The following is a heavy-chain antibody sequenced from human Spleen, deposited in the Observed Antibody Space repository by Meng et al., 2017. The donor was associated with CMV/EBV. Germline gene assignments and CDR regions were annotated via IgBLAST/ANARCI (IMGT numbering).Heavy chain of an antibody. J-gene: IGHJ4*02. Sequence: SETLSLTCTVSGSSINSISSGYYWGWIRQPPGKGLDWIGNIYYSGSTNYNPSLKSRVTISVDTSKKQFSLKLNSVTAADTAMYYCALGGGYVFWGQGTLVTVSS. CDR1: GSSINSISSGYY. CDR2: IYYSGST. V-gene: IGHV4-38-2*02. CDR3: ALGGGYVF. D-gene: IGHD5-12*01.